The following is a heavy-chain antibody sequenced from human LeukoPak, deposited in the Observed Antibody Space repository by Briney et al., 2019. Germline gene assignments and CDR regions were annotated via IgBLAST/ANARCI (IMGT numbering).Heavy chain of an antibody. Sequence: GGSLRLSCAASGFTFSSYGMSWVRQAPGKGREWVSAISGSGGSTYYADSVKGRFTISRDNYKNTLSLQMNSLRAEDTAVYYCAKRSGPGSYFDYWGQRILVTVSS. CDR2: ISGSGGST. V-gene: IGHV3-23*01. CDR1: GFTFSSYG. CDR3: AKRSGPGSYFDY. D-gene: IGHD3-10*01. J-gene: IGHJ4*02.